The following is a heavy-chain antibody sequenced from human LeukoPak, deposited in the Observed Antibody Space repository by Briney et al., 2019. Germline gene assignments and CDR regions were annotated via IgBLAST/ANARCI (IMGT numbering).Heavy chain of an antibody. D-gene: IGHD3-10*01. V-gene: IGHV3-23*01. J-gene: IGHJ6*03. CDR2: ISGSGGTT. Sequence: PGGSLRLSCAGSGLTFSSYGMTWVRQAPGKGLEWVSAISGSGGTTYYADSVKGRFTISRDNSKNTLYLQMNSLRAEDTAVYYCAKGSVRYYYYMDVWGKGTTVTISS. CDR1: GLTFSSYG. CDR3: AKGSVRYYYYMDV.